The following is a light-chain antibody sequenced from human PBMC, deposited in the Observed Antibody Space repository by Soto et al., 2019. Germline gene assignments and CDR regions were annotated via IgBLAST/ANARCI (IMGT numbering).Light chain of an antibody. J-gene: IGLJ1*01. CDR1: RRDVGTYNL. CDR3: CSYARSSTYV. CDR2: EGS. V-gene: IGLV2-23*01. Sequence: SVLAQPSSLSGSPGQSITISCTGTRRDVGTYNLVSWYQQHPGKAPKLMIFEGSKRPSGVSNRFSGSKSGNTASLTISGLQAEDEADYYCCSYARSSTYVFGTGTKVTVL.